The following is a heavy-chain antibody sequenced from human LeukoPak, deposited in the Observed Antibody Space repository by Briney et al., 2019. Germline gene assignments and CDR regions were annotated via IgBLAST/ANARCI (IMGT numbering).Heavy chain of an antibody. CDR1: GFTFSSYS. D-gene: IGHD3-9*01. CDR2: ISSSSSYI. J-gene: IGHJ1*01. V-gene: IGHV3-21*01. Sequence: GGSLRLSCAASGFTFSSYSMNWVRQAPGKGLEWVSSISSSSSYIYYADSVKGRFTISRDNAKNSLYLQMNSLRAEDTAVYYCARRPSILTGYYNPGQTLDPEYFQHWGQGTLVTVSS. CDR3: ARRPSILTGYYNPGQTLDPEYFQH.